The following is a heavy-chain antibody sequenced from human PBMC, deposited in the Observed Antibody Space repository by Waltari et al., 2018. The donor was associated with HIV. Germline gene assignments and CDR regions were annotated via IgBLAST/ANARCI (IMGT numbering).Heavy chain of an antibody. Sequence: QLQLQESGPGLVKPSETLSLTCTVSGGSISSSSYYWGWIRQPPGKGLEWIGSIYYSGSTYYNPSLKSRVTISVDTSKNQFSLKLSSVTAADTAVYYCARPKYCSSTSCPRVGDAFDIWGQGTMATVSS. D-gene: IGHD2-2*01. V-gene: IGHV4-39*01. CDR1: GGSISSSSYY. CDR3: ARPKYCSSTSCPRVGDAFDI. J-gene: IGHJ3*02. CDR2: IYYSGST.